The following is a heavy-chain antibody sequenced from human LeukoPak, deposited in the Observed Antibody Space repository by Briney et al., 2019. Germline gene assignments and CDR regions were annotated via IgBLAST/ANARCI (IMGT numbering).Heavy chain of an antibody. CDR1: GFTFSTYW. CDR2: ISVSGGST. Sequence: PGGSLRLSCAGSGFTFSTYWMTWVRQAPGKGLEWVSGISVSGGSTWYADSVKGRFTISRDNSKNTLYLQMNSLRAEDTAVYYCAKYVSAKGPPYALDVWGQGTTVTVSS. V-gene: IGHV3-23*01. CDR3: AKYVSAKGPPYALDV. D-gene: IGHD2/OR15-2a*01. J-gene: IGHJ6*02.